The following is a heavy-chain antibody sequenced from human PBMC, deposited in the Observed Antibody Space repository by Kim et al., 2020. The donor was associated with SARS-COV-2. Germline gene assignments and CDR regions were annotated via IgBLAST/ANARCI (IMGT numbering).Heavy chain of an antibody. Sequence: GGSLRLSCAASGFKFNDYAMHWVRQRPGKGLEWVSYISWNSGGKRYADSVQGRFTISRDSGRNTVYLQMNNLRVEDTALYFCAKMASGSSSHAGHFDSWGQGILVTVSS. V-gene: IGHV3-9*01. CDR2: ISWNSGGK. CDR3: AKMASGSSSHAGHFDS. D-gene: IGHD6-25*01. J-gene: IGHJ5*01. CDR1: GFKFNDYA.